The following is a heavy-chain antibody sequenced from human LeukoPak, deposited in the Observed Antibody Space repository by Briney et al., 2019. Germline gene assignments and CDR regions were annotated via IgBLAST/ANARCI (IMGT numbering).Heavy chain of an antibody. CDR1: GFIFSQYS. V-gene: IGHV3-21*01. J-gene: IGHJ3*02. D-gene: IGHD5-24*01. CDR3: ARGDMAHAFDI. CDR2: ISSSSSYI. Sequence: GGSLRLSCAASGFIFSQYSMNWVRQAPGKGLEWVSSISSSSSYIYYADSVKGRFTISRDNAKNSLYLQMNSLRAEDTAVYYCARGDMAHAFDIWGQGTMVTVSS.